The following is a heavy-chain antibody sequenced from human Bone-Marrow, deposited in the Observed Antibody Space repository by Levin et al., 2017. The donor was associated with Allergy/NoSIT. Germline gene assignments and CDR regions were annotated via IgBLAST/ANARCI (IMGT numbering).Heavy chain of an antibody. J-gene: IGHJ6*02. CDR1: GFTFSNSS. CDR3: ARDCPHLSYSSTWYYYYGMDV. Sequence: GESLKISCAASGFTFSNSSMNWVRQAPGKGLEWVSYISDSSSSIFYADSVKGRFTISRDNAKNSLFLQMNSLSDEDTAVYYCARDCPHLSYSSTWYYYYGMDVWGQGTTVTVSS. V-gene: IGHV3-48*02. D-gene: IGHD6-13*01. CDR2: ISDSSSSI.